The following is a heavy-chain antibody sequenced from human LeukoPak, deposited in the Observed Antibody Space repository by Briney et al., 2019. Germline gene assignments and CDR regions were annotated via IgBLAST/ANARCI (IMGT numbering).Heavy chain of an antibody. CDR1: GYTFTSYG. D-gene: IGHD6-13*01. V-gene: IGHV1-8*02. CDR3: ARGLYSSSWYYYYGMDV. Sequence: ASVKVSCKASGYTFTSYGINWVRQATGQGLEWMGWMNPNSGNTGYAQKFQGRVTMTRNTSISTAYMELSSLRSEDTAVYYCARGLYSSSWYYYYGMDVWGQGTTVTVSS. CDR2: MNPNSGNT. J-gene: IGHJ6*02.